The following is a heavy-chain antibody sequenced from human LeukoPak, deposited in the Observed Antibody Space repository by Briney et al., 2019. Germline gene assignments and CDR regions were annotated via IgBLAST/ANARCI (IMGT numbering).Heavy chain of an antibody. D-gene: IGHD1-14*01. Sequence: GGSLRLSCGASGFTFSNYGMLWVRQAPGKGLEWVSFIRYDGNTISRDNSKNTLYPHINSLRVEDTALYYCVKDNPLDYWGQGTLVIVSS. CDR2: IRYDG. V-gene: IGHV3-30*02. CDR1: GFTFSNYG. CDR3: VKDNPLDY. J-gene: IGHJ4*02.